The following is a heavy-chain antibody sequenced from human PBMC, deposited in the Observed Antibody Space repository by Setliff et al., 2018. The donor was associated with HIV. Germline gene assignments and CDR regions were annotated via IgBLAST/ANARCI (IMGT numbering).Heavy chain of an antibody. V-gene: IGHV1-46*01. CDR3: ARDRSYYNFWSGYPYYFDY. D-gene: IGHD3-3*01. CDR2: INPSGGST. Sequence: ASVKVSCKASGYTFTSYYMHWMRQAPGQGLEWMGIINPSGGSTSYAQKFQGRVTMTRDTSTSTVYMELSSLRSEDTAVYYCARDRSYYNFWSGYPYYFDYWGQGTLVTVSS. CDR1: GYTFTSYY. J-gene: IGHJ4*02.